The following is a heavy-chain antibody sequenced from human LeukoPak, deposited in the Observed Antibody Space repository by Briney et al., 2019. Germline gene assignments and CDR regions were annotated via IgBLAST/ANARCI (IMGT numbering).Heavy chain of an antibody. CDR1: GYTFKGYY. D-gene: IGHD3-16*01. V-gene: IGHV1-2*02. J-gene: IGHJ3*02. CDR3: ARGITVSSVGAFDT. CDR2: INPNSGGT. Sequence: ASVKVSCKASGYTFKGYYIHWIRQAPGQGLEWMGWINPNSGGTNYAQRFQARVTLTKDTSISTAYMELSSVISDDTAVYFCARGITVSSVGAFDTWGQGTVVTVSS.